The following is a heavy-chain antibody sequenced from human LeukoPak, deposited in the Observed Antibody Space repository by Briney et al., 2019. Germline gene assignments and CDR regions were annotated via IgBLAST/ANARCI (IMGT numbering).Heavy chain of an antibody. Sequence: TSETLSLTCTVSGGSISSYYWSWIRQPPGKGLEWIGYIYYSGSTNYNPSLKSRVTISVDTSKNQFSLKLSSVTAADTAVYYCARDCSGGSCYLYGMDVWGQGTTVTVSS. D-gene: IGHD2-15*01. CDR1: GGSISSYY. CDR3: ARDCSGGSCYLYGMDV. CDR2: IYYSGST. V-gene: IGHV4-59*01. J-gene: IGHJ6*02.